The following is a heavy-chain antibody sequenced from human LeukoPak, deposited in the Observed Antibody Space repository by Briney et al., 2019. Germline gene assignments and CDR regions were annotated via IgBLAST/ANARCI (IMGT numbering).Heavy chain of an antibody. V-gene: IGHV3-23*01. D-gene: IGHD3-10*01. CDR1: GFTFSSYA. CDR2: ISGRGGST. CDR3: AKVFGVLPRAFDI. Sequence: GGSLRLSCAASGFTFSSYAMSWVRQAPGKGLEWVSAISGRGGSTYYADSVKGRFTISRDNSKNTLYLQMNSLRAEDTAVYYCAKVFGVLPRAFDIWGQGTMVTVSS. J-gene: IGHJ3*02.